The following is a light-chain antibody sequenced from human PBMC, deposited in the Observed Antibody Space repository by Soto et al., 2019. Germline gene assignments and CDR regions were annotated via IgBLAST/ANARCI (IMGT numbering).Light chain of an antibody. Sequence: QSVLTQPASVSGSPGQSITISCTGTSSDVGGYNYVSWYQQHPGKAPKLMIYEVSNRPSGVSNRFSGSKSGNTASLTISGLQAQDEADYYCNSYTSISNWVFGGGTKVTV. CDR1: SSDVGGYNY. CDR2: EVS. CDR3: NSYTSISNWV. V-gene: IGLV2-14*01. J-gene: IGLJ3*02.